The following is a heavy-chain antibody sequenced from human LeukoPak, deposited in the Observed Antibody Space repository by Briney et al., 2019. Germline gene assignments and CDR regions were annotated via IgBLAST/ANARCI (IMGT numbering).Heavy chain of an antibody. D-gene: IGHD6-19*01. Sequence: SETLSLTCAVYGGSFSGYYWSWIRQPPGKGLEWIGEINYSGSTNYNPSLKSRVTISVDTSKNQFSLKVSSVTAADTAVYYCATDFGDSSGWYRFWGQGTLVTVSS. V-gene: IGHV4-34*01. J-gene: IGHJ4*02. CDR1: GGSFSGYY. CDR3: ATDFGDSSGWYRF. CDR2: INYSGST.